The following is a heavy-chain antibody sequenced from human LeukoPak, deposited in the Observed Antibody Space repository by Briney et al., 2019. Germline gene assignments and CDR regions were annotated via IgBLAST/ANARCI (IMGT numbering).Heavy chain of an antibody. CDR1: GGSISSYY. Sequence: PSETLSLTCSVSGGSISSYYWSWMRQPAGKGLEWIGRIYSSGTITYNLSLQSRVTMSVDTSKNEVSLKMSSVTAADTGVYSCVRHVARVFDIWGQGTKVTDSS. V-gene: IGHV4-4*07. J-gene: IGHJ3*02. CDR3: VRHVARVFDI. CDR2: IYSSGTI.